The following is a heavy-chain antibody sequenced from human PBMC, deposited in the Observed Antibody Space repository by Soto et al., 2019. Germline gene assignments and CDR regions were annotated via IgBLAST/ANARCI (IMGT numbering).Heavy chain of an antibody. CDR3: ARDQKGGHCRVGSCHIWYGMDV. CDR2: VSYDGSNK. Sequence: QVHLVESGGGVVQPGRSLRLSCTASGFTFSNYSIQWVRQAPGKGLEWVAVVSYDGSNKYDADSVTGRFTISRDDSKSTLYVQMNSLRAEDTAMYYCARDQKGGHCRVGSCHIWYGMDVWGQGTTVTVS. V-gene: IGHV3-30-3*01. D-gene: IGHD2-15*01. CDR1: GFTFSNYS. J-gene: IGHJ6*02.